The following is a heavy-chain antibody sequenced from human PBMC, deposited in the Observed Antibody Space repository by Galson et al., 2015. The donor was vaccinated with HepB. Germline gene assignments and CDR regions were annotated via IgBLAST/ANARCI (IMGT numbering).Heavy chain of an antibody. V-gene: IGHV3-49*03. CDR1: GFTFGDYA. CDR3: TSINAMIVVVIPPNDAFDI. Sequence: SLRLSCAASGFTFGDYAMSWFRQAPGKGLEWVGFIRSKAYGGTTEYAASVKGRFTISRDDSKSIAYLQMNSLKTEDTAVYYCTSINAMIVVVIPPNDAFDIWGQGTMVTVSS. J-gene: IGHJ3*02. D-gene: IGHD3-22*01. CDR2: IRSKAYGGTT.